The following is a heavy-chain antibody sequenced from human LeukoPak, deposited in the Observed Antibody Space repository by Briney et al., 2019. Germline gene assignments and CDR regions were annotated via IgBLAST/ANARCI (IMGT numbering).Heavy chain of an antibody. CDR1: GGSISSSSYY. Sequence: PSETLSLTCTVSGGSISSSSYYWGWIRQPPGKGLEGIGSIYYSGSTYYNPSLKSRVTISVDTSKDQFSLKLSSVTAADTAVYYCARGPARYYDFWRGYSYYMDVWGKGTTVTVSS. D-gene: IGHD3-3*01. V-gene: IGHV4-39*01. CDR2: IYYSGST. J-gene: IGHJ6*03. CDR3: ARGPARYYDFWRGYSYYMDV.